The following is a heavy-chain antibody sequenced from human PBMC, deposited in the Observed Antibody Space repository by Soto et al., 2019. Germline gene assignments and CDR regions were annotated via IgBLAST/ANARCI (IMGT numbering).Heavy chain of an antibody. J-gene: IGHJ4*02. D-gene: IGHD7-27*01. CDR3: ARGPSGDKVDS. CDR1: GGSISTVNYW. CDR2: IYNGGRP. V-gene: IGHV4-30-4*01. Sequence: QVQLQESGPGLVKPSQTLSLTCTVSGGSISTVNYWWSWIRQSPDMGLEWIGHIYNGGRPYNNPSLESRVTMSVDTSKNQLSLTLSSVSAADTAVYYCARGPSGDKVDSWGQGTLVTVSS.